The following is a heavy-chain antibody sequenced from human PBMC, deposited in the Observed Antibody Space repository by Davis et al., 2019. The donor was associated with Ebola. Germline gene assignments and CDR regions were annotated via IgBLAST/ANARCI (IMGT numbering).Heavy chain of an antibody. V-gene: IGHV3-48*02. CDR2: MSHSSNTI. CDR3: ARDTYYYDSSGDAGYYYYYGMDV. J-gene: IGHJ6*04. CDR1: GFTFSSYA. Sequence: GGSLRLSCAASGFTFSSYAMSWVRQAPGKGLEWVSYMSHSSNTIYYADSVKGRFTISRDNAKNSLFLQMNNLRDEDTAVYYCARDTYYYDSSGDAGYYYYYGMDVWGKGTTVTVSS. D-gene: IGHD3-22*01.